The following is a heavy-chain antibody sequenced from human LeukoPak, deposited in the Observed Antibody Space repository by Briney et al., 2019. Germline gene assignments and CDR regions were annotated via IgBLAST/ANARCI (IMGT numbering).Heavy chain of an antibody. CDR1: GFTFSSYE. V-gene: IGHV4-34*08. CDR3: AKSNGYGLIDY. J-gene: IGHJ4*02. Sequence: GSLRLSCAASGFTFSSYEMNWIRQPPGKGLEWIGEINHSGSTNYNPSLKSRVTISVDTSKNQFSLKLSSVTAADTAMYYCAKSNGYGLIDYWGQGTLVTVSS. D-gene: IGHD5-12*01. CDR2: INHSGST.